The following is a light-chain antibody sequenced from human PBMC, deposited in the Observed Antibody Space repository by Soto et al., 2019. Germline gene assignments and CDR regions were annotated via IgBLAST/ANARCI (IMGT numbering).Light chain of an antibody. CDR1: SSDVGGYNY. V-gene: IGLV2-11*01. Sequence: QSVLTQPRSVSGSPGQSVTISCAGTSSDVGGYNYVSWYQHHPGKAPKLIIFDVSERPSGVPDRFSGSKSGNTASLTISGLQAEDEADYFCCSYAGDYFVVFGGGTQLTVL. CDR3: CSYAGDYFVV. CDR2: DVS. J-gene: IGLJ2*01.